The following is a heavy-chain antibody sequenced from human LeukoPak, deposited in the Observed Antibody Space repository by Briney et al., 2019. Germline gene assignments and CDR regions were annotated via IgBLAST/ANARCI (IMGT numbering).Heavy chain of an antibody. CDR1: GGTFSSYA. V-gene: IGHV1-69*01. CDR2: IIPIFGTA. Sequence: SVKVSYKASGGTFSSYAISWVRQAPGQGLEWMGGIIPIFGTANYAQKFQGRVTITADESTSTAYMELSSLRSEDTAVYYCARVRSIAAAGTGPYYFDYWGQGTLVTVSS. J-gene: IGHJ4*02. D-gene: IGHD6-13*01. CDR3: ARVRSIAAAGTGPYYFDY.